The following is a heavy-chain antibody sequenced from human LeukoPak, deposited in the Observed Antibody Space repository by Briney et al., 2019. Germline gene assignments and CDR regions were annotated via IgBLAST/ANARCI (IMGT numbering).Heavy chain of an antibody. D-gene: IGHD3-16*02. CDR1: GFTFSSYW. CDR2: IKQDGSEK. V-gene: IGHV3-7*01. Sequence: GGSLRLSCAASGFTFSSYWMSWVRQAPGKGLEWVANIKQDGSEKYYVDSVKGRFTISRDNAKNSLYLQMNSLRAEDTAVYYCARINGYYYYYYMDVWGKGTTVTVSS. CDR3: ARINGYYYYYYMDV. J-gene: IGHJ6*03.